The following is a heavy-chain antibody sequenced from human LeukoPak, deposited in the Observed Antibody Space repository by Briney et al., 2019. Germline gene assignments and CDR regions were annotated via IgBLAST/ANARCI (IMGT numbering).Heavy chain of an antibody. D-gene: IGHD2-15*01. CDR1: GGTFSSYA. V-gene: IGHV1-69*06. CDR2: IIPIFGTA. J-gene: IGHJ4*02. Sequence: ASVKVSCKASGGTFSSYAISWVRQASGQGLEWMGGIIPIFGTANYAQKFQGRVTITADKSTSTAYMELSSLRSEDTAVYYCAISREAGYCSGGSCYVLGYWGQGTLVTVSS. CDR3: AISREAGYCSGGSCYVLGY.